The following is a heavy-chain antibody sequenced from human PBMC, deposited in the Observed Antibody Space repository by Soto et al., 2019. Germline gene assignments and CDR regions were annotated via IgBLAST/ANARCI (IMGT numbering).Heavy chain of an antibody. J-gene: IGHJ4*02. V-gene: IGHV3-7*03. CDR2: IKRDGSEK. CDR1: GFMFGSYW. Sequence: HPGGSLRLSCTASGFMFGSYWMSWVRHVPGKGLQWVANIKRDGSEKYYVDFVKGRFTISRDNADNSVFLDMNNLRADDTATYYCARVRATDYEIDYWGQGALVTLSS. CDR3: ARVRATDYEIDY. D-gene: IGHD4-17*01.